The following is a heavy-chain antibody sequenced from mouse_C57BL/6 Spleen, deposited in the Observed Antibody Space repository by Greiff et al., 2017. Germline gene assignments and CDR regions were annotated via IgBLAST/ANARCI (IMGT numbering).Heavy chain of an antibody. Sequence: QVQLKQPGAELVRPGSSVKLSCKASGYTFTSYWMDWVKQRPGQGLEWIGNIYPSDSETHYNQKFKDKATLTVDKSSSTAYMQLSSLTSEDSAVYYCARSSYYGSSYGDYYAMDYWGQGTSVTVSS. CDR1: GYTFTSYW. V-gene: IGHV1-61*01. J-gene: IGHJ4*01. D-gene: IGHD1-1*01. CDR2: IYPSDSET. CDR3: ARSSYYGSSYGDYYAMDY.